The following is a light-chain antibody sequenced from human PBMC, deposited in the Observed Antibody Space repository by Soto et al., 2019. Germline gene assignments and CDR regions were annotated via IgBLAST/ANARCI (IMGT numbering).Light chain of an antibody. CDR1: SSDVGGYNY. Sequence: QSALTQPRSVSGSPGQSVTISCTGTSSDVGGYNYVSWYQQHPGKAPKLMIYDVTKRPSGVPDRFSGSKSGNTASLTISGLQAEDEADYYCCSYAGNYTYVFVPGTKLTVL. CDR2: DVT. J-gene: IGLJ1*01. CDR3: CSYAGNYTYV. V-gene: IGLV2-11*01.